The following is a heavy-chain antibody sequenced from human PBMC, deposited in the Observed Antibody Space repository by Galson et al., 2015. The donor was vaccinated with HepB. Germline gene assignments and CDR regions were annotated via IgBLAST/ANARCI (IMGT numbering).Heavy chain of an antibody. CDR2: IRSDGSNK. J-gene: IGHJ4*02. V-gene: IGHV3-30*02. D-gene: IGHD1-26*01. Sequence: SLRLSCAASGFTFSTYGMHWVRQAPGKGLEWVAFIRSDGSNKYYEDSLKGRLAISRDNSNNTLYLQMSSLRPEDTAVYYCAKDRGIIWDGAFDKWGQGTLVTVSS. CDR1: GFTFSTYG. CDR3: AKDRGIIWDGAFDK.